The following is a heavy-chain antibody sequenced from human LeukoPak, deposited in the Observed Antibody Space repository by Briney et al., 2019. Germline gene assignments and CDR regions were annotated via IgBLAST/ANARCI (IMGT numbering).Heavy chain of an antibody. V-gene: IGHV4-39*01. CDR2: IYYSGST. Sequence: PSETLSLTCTVSGGSISSSSYDWGWIRQPPGKGLEWIGSIYYSGSTYYNPSLKSRVTISVDTSKNQFSLKLSSVTAADTAVYYCARRVVSSTSCYSFWFAPWGQETRVTVPP. J-gene: IGHJ5*02. CDR1: GGSISSSSYD. CDR3: ARRVVSSTSCYSFWFAP. D-gene: IGHD2-2*01.